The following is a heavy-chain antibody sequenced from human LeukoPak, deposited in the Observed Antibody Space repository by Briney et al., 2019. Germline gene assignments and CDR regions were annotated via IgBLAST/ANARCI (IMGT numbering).Heavy chain of an antibody. D-gene: IGHD3-9*01. J-gene: IGHJ4*02. CDR1: GFTFSNYA. CDR2: ITGSGGNT. CDR3: AKWGDYDVLTGYYVSDY. V-gene: IGHV3-23*01. Sequence: GGYLRLSCAASGFTFSNYAMSWVRQAPGKGLEWVSAITGSGGNTYYADSVKGRFTISRDNSKNTVFLQMNSLRAEDTAVYYCAKWGDYDVLTGYYVSDYWGQGTLVTVSS.